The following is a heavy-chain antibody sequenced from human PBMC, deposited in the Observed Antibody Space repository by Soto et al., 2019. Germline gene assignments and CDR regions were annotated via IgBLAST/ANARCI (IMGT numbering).Heavy chain of an antibody. V-gene: IGHV4-34*01. CDR1: GGSFSGYY. Sequence: QVQLQQWGAGLLKPSETLSLTCAVYGGSFSGYYWSWIRQPPGKGLEWIGEINHSGSTNYNPSLKSRVTISVDTSKNQFSLKLSSVTPADTAVYYCAGTMIVVVTSYYYYYGMDVWGQGTTVTVSS. J-gene: IGHJ6*02. D-gene: IGHD3-22*01. CDR3: AGTMIVVVTSYYYYYGMDV. CDR2: INHSGST.